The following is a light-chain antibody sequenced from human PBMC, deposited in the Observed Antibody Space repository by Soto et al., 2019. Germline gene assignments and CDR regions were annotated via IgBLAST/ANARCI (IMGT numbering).Light chain of an antibody. V-gene: IGLV2-14*01. CDR1: SSAVGGYIY. CDR2: DVS. CDR3: SSYTSSSTLGV. J-gene: IGLJ2*01. Sequence: QAVLTQPASVSGSPGQSITISSTGTSSAVGGYIYVSWYQQHPGKAPKLMIYDVSNRPSGVSNRFSGSKSGNTASLTISGLQAEDEADYYCSSYTSSSTLGVFGGGTKLTVL.